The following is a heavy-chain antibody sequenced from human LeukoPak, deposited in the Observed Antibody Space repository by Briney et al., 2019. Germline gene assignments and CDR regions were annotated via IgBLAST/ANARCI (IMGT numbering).Heavy chain of an antibody. V-gene: IGHV3-23*01. J-gene: IGHJ4*02. CDR2: IGGSGGST. CDR3: AKDLGIAVADHNFDY. Sequence: GGSLRLSCAASGFTFSSYAMSWVRQAPGKGLEWVSAIGGSGGSTYYADSVKGRFTISRDNSKNTLYLQMNSLRAEDTAVYYCAKDLGIAVADHNFDYWGQGTLVTVSS. CDR1: GFTFSSYA. D-gene: IGHD6-19*01.